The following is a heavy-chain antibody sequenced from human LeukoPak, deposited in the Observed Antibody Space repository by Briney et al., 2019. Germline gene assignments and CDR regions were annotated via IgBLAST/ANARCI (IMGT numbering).Heavy chain of an antibody. V-gene: IGHV4-34*01. CDR2: IYYSGST. Sequence: PSETLSLTCAVYGGSFSGYYWSWIRQPPGKGLEWIGNIYYSGSTYYNPSLKSRVTISVDTSKNQFSLKLSSVTAADTAVYYCARHFDVQPIDYWGQGTLVTVSS. D-gene: IGHD5-18*01. J-gene: IGHJ4*02. CDR3: ARHFDVQPIDY. CDR1: GGSFSGYY.